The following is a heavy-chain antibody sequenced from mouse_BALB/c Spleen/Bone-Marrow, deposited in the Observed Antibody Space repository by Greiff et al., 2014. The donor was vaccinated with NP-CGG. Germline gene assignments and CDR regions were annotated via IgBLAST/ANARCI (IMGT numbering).Heavy chain of an antibody. V-gene: IGHV1-18*01. D-gene: IGHD2-12*01. CDR3: ARPNTTPFDY. Sequence: VQLPQSGPELVKPGASVRIPCKASGYTFTDYHMDWVKQSHGKSLAWIGDIDPNNGTTIYNRNFKGKATLTVDKSSSTAYMELRSLTSEDTAVYYCARPNTTPFDYWGQGTLVTVSS. J-gene: IGHJ3*01. CDR1: GYTFTDYH. CDR2: IDPNNGTT.